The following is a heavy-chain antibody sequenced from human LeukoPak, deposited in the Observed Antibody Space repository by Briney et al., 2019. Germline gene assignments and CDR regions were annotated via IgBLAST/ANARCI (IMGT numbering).Heavy chain of an antibody. V-gene: IGHV4-59*01. J-gene: IGHJ4*02. CDR2: IYYSPST. Sequence: SSETLSLTCTVSGGSISSYYWSWIRQPPGKGREWIGYIYYSPSTNYNPSLKSRVTISVDTSKNQFSLKLSSVTAADTAVYYCARSIAALFFDYWGQGTLVTVSS. CDR1: GGSISSYY. D-gene: IGHD6-6*01. CDR3: ARSIAALFFDY.